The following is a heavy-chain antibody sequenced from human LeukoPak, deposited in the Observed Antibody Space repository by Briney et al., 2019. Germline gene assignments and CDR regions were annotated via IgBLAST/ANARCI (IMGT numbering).Heavy chain of an antibody. CDR2: INPNSGGT. CDR3: AREEGQQLALNWFDP. CDR1: GYTFTGYY. D-gene: IGHD6-13*01. J-gene: IGHJ5*02. Sequence: ASVKVSCKASGYTFTGYYMHWVRQAPGQRLAWMGWINPNSGGTNYAQKFQGRVTMTRDTSISTAYMELSRLRSDDTAVYYCAREEGQQLALNWFDPWGQGTLVTVSS. V-gene: IGHV1-2*02.